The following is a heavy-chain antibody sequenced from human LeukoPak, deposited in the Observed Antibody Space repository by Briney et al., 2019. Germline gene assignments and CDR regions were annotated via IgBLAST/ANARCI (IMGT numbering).Heavy chain of an antibody. CDR1: GYTFTGYY. J-gene: IGHJ3*02. CDR2: INPNSGGT. Sequence: ASVKVSCKASGYTFTGYYMHWVRQAPGQGLEWMGRINPNSGGTNYAQKFQGRVTMTEDTSTDTAYMELSSLRSEDTAVYYCATHRGLSVADTVQDAFDIWGQGTMVTVTS. CDR3: ATHRGLSVADTVQDAFDI. V-gene: IGHV1-2*06. D-gene: IGHD6-19*01.